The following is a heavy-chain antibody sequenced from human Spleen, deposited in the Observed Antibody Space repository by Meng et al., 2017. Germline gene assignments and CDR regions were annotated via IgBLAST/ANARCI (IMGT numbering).Heavy chain of an antibody. CDR3: AREFYGGSGTYGMDV. J-gene: IGHJ6*02. Sequence: GESLKISCEASGFSVSSKYMSWVRQAPGKGLEWVSVIYSGGDTTYYADSVEGRFTISRHNSKNTVYLQMNSLRAEDTAVYYCAREFYGGSGTYGMDVWGQGTSVTVSS. D-gene: IGHD2-15*01. CDR1: GFSVSSKY. CDR2: IYSGGDTT. V-gene: IGHV3-53*04.